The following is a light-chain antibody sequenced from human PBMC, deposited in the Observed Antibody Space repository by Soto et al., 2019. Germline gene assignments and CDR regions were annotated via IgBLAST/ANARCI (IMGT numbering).Light chain of an antibody. Sequence: SYELTQPPSVSVAPGQTARIPCGGDNIGIRSVHWYQQKPGQAPVVVVYDGSDRPSGIPERFSGSNAGNTATLTISRVEAGDEADYYCQVWDASSDNNVFGTGTKVTVL. CDR1: NIGIRS. J-gene: IGLJ1*01. CDR3: QVWDASSDNNV. CDR2: DGS. V-gene: IGLV3-21*02.